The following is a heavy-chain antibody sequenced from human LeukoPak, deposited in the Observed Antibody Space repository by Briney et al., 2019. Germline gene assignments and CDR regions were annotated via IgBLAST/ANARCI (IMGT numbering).Heavy chain of an antibody. CDR2: INPNSGGT. D-gene: IGHD2-15*01. CDR3: ARVSCSGGTCYDLGWFDS. J-gene: IGHJ5*01. V-gene: IGHV1-2*02. Sequence: GASVKVSCKASGYTFTGYYMHWVRQAPGQGLEWMGWINPNSGGTNYAQKFQGRVTMTRDTSISTAYMELSRLRADDTAVYYCARVSCSGGTCYDLGWFDSWGQGTLVTVSS. CDR1: GYTFTGYY.